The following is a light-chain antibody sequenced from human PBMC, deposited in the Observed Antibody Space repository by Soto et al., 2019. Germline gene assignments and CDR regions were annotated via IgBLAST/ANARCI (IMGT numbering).Light chain of an antibody. CDR1: QSIGTY. CDR2: AAS. Sequence: DIRMTQSPAAVCASVRDRVTISCRASQSIGTYLNWYQQKPGRAPKLQIYAASNLQSGVPSRFSGSGSGTDFTLTICSLQPEDFATYFCPLTSSSPWPFGEGAKLAIK. V-gene: IGKV1-39*01. J-gene: IGKJ1*01. CDR3: PLTSSSPWP.